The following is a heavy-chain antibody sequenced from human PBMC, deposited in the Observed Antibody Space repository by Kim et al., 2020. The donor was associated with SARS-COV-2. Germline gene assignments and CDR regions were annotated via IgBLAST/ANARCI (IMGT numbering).Heavy chain of an antibody. CDR1: GFTFGDYV. D-gene: IGHD3-3*01. J-gene: IGHJ6*02. V-gene: IGHV3-49*03. CDR3: ARTAAYYDFCSDV. Sequence: GGSLRLSCTTSGFTFGDYVMSWFRQAPGKGLEWVGFIRSKASGGTIEYAASVKGRFTISRDDSKSIAYLQMNSLKTEDTAVYYCARTAAYYDFCSDVWGQGTTVTVSS. CDR2: IRSKASGGTI.